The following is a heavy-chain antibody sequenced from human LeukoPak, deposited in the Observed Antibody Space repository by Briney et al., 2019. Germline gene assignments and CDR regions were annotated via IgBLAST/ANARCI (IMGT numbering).Heavy chain of an antibody. CDR2: ISGSGTST. V-gene: IGHV3-23*01. D-gene: IGHD6-19*01. CDR1: GLTFSSYV. CDR3: AKDGWYGWFDP. Sequence: GGSLRLSCAASGLTFSSYVMTWVRQAPGKGLEWVSTISGSGTSTYYADSVKGRFTLSRDNSKNTLYLQMNSLRAEDTAVFYCAKDGWYGWFDPWGQGTLVTVSS. J-gene: IGHJ5*02.